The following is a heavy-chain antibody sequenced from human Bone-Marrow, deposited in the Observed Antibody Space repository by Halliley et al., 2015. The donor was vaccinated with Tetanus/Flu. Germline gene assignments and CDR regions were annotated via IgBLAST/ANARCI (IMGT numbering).Heavy chain of an antibody. CDR2: ISSSGAST. J-gene: IGHJ4*02. D-gene: IGHD7-27*01. V-gene: IGHV3-21*01. CDR3: ARLANGGSSEDY. CDR1: GLTFSSYG. Sequence: SLRLSCAASGLTFSSYGMVWVRQAPGKGLQWVSSISSSGASTHYADSVQGRFTVSRDNPKNSLYLQMSSLRAEDTAVYYCARLANGGSSEDYGGQGTRVTFPS.